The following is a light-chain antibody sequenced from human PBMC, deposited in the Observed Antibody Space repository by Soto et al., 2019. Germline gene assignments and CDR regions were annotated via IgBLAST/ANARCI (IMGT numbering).Light chain of an antibody. CDR1: QGIGDT. CDR2: DTS. Sequence: EIVMTQSPATLSVSPGVGATLSCRASQGIGDTLAWYQQKPGQTPRLLIYDTSIRSTGVPARFSGSRSGAESTLTISSLQSEDFAVYYCQHYVNWPLTFGGGTKVESK. CDR3: QHYVNWPLT. V-gene: IGKV3-15*01. J-gene: IGKJ4*01.